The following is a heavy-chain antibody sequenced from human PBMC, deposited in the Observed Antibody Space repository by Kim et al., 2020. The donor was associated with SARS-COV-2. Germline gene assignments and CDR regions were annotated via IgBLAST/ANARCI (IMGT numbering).Heavy chain of an antibody. V-gene: IGHV1-18*04. CDR1: GYTFTSYG. J-gene: IGHJ4*02. CDR2: ISAYNGNT. D-gene: IGHD2-21*02. Sequence: ASVKVSCKASGYTFTSYGISWVRQAPGQGLEWMGWISAYNGNTNYAQKLQGRVTMTTDTSTSTAYMELRSLRSDDTAVYYCARGTYCGGDCYPSFDYWGQGTLVTVSS. CDR3: ARGTYCGGDCYPSFDY.